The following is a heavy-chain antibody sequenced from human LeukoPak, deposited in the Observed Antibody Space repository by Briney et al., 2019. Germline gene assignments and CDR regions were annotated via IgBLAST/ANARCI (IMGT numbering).Heavy chain of an antibody. J-gene: IGHJ3*02. V-gene: IGHV4-59*01. Sequence: SETLSLTCTASGGSISSYYWSWIRQPPGKGLEWIGYIYYSGSTNYNPSLKSRVTISVDTSKNQFSLKLSSVTAADTAVYYCAREMATISDEAFDIWGQGTMVTVSS. CDR2: IYYSGST. CDR3: AREMATISDEAFDI. CDR1: GGSISSYY. D-gene: IGHD5-24*01.